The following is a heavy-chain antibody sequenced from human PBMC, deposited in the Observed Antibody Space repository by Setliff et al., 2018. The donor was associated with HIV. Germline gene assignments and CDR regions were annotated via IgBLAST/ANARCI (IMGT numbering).Heavy chain of an antibody. D-gene: IGHD3-3*01. J-gene: IGHJ4*02. V-gene: IGHV1-18*01. CDR3: ARVRERVTIFGVVRDFDS. CDR2: ISANNGSS. Sequence: ASVKVSCKSSGYTFTKYGITWVRQAPGQGLEWMGWISANNGSSYFAQKLQDRVTMTSDTSTSTAYMELRSLRSDDTAVYYCARVRERVTIFGVVRDFDSWGQGTLVTVS. CDR1: GYTFTKYG.